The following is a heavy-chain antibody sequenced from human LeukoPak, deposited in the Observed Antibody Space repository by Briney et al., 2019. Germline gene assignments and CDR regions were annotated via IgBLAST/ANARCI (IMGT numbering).Heavy chain of an antibody. J-gene: IGHJ4*02. Sequence: GGSLRLSCVASGFTFSGNWMNWVRQAPGKGLVWVSRIRGDGSDITYADSVKGRFTISRDNARNTLYLQMNSLRVEDTAVYYCVSLGGITVTGPYDFDCWGQGTVVTVSS. CDR2: IRGDGSDI. CDR3: VSLGGITVTGPYDFDC. CDR1: GFTFSGNW. D-gene: IGHD1-20*01. V-gene: IGHV3-74*03.